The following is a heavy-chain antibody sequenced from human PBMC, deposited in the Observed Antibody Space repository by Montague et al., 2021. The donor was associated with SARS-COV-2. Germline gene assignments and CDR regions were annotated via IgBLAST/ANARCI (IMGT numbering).Heavy chain of an antibody. V-gene: IGHV4-34*01. D-gene: IGHD2-2*01. Sequence: SETLSLTCAVYGGSFSGYYWSWIRQPPEKGLEWIGEINHSGSTNYNPSLKSRVTISVDTSKNQFSLKLSSVTAADTAVYYCTREGYQVLWSDYYYYGMDVWGQGTTGTVSS. CDR1: GGSFSGYY. CDR3: TREGYQVLWSDYYYYGMDV. J-gene: IGHJ6*02. CDR2: INHSGST.